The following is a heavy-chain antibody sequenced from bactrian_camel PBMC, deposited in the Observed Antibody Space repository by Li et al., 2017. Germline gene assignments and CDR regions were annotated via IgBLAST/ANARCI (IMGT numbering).Heavy chain of an antibody. CDR2: IYDDGSNT. CDR1: GFTFTRYC. D-gene: IGHD1*01. V-gene: IGHV3S6*01. Sequence: HVQLVGSGGGLVQPGGSLRLSCACSGFTFTRYCMSWVRQAPGKGLEWVSSIYDDGSNTYYADSVKGRFTISIDNAKNTVYLQIDSLKSEDTAQYYCVALAWGFNYWGQGTQVTVS. J-gene: IGHJ4*01. CDR3: VALAWGFNY.